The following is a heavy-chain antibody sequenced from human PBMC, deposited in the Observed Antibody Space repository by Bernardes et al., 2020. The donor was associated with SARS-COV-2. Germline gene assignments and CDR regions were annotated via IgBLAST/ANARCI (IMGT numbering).Heavy chain of an antibody. V-gene: IGHV3-11*01. Sequence: GGSLRLSCAASGFTFSDYYMSWIRQAPGKGLEWVSYISSSGSTIYYADSVKGRFTISRDNAKNSLYLQMNSLRAEDTAVYYCARDLLTVTTQYYYYYGMDVWGQGTTVTVSS. CDR1: GFTFSDYY. J-gene: IGHJ6*02. D-gene: IGHD4-4*01. CDR3: ARDLLTVTTQYYYYYGMDV. CDR2: ISSSGSTI.